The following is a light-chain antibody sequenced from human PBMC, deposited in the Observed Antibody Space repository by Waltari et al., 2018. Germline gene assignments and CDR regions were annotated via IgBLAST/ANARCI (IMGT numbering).Light chain of an antibody. CDR3: QVWDANTDPGV. Sequence: SYVLTQPPSVSVAPGETARLTCGGTNIERKSVPWYRQRPGQAPVLVISYDSDRPSGIPDRLSGSNSGNTATLTISRVEAGDEADYYCQVWDANTDPGVFGTGTEVTVL. CDR2: YDS. CDR1: NIERKS. V-gene: IGLV3-21*01. J-gene: IGLJ1*01.